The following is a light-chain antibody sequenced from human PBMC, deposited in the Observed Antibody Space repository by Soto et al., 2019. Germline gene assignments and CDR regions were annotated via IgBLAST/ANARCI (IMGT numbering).Light chain of an antibody. CDR2: KAS. J-gene: IGKJ1*01. CDR3: QHYNTSLWT. Sequence: DIQMTQSPSTLSASVGDRVTITCRASQNISRWLAWYQQKPGQAPSLLIYKASNLQSGVPSRFSGSGSGTEFTLTISSLQPDDFAIYYCQHYNTSLWTFGQGTRVDI. CDR1: QNISRW. V-gene: IGKV1-5*03.